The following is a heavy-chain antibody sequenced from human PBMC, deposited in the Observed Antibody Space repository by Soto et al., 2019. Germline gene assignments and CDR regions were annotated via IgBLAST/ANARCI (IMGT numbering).Heavy chain of an antibody. CDR1: GGSISSSSYY. V-gene: IGHV4-39*01. Sequence: KLSETLSLTCTVSGGSISSSSYYWGWIRQPPGKGLELIGSIYYSGSTYYNPSLKSRVTISVDTSKNQFSLKLSSVTAADTAVHYCARHVPRWFGESYPYXWGQGTPVTVSX. D-gene: IGHD3-10*01. CDR2: IYYSGST. CDR3: ARHVPRWFGESYPYX. J-gene: IGHJ4*02.